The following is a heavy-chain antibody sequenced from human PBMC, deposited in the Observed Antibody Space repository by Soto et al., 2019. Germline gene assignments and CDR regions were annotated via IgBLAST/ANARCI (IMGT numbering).Heavy chain of an antibody. D-gene: IGHD3-10*01. J-gene: IGHJ6*03. Sequence: ASVKVSCKASGYTFTSYGISWVRQAPGQGLEWMGWISAYNGNTNYAQKLQGRVTMTTDTSTSTAYMELRSLRSDDTAVYYCARDVGAGSGSYYYYYYMDVWGKGTTVTVSS. CDR2: ISAYNGNT. CDR1: GYTFTSYG. CDR3: ARDVGAGSGSYYYYYYMDV. V-gene: IGHV1-18*01.